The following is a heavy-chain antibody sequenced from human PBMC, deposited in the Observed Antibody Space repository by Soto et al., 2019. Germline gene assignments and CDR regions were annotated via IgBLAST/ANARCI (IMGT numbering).Heavy chain of an antibody. CDR1: GGSISSSNW. CDR2: IYHSGST. CDR3: ARDHYDILTGYRPTNYYYYGMDV. D-gene: IGHD3-9*01. V-gene: IGHV4-4*02. Sequence: QVQLQESGPGLVKPSGTLSLTCAVSGGSISSSNWWSWVRQPPGKGLEWIGEIYHSGSTNYNPSLKSRVTISVDKSKNQFSLKLSSVTAADTAVYYCARDHYDILTGYRPTNYYYYGMDVWGQGTTVTVSS. J-gene: IGHJ6*02.